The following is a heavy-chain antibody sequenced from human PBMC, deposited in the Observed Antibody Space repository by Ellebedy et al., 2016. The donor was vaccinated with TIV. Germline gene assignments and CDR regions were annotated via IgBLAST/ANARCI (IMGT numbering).Heavy chain of an antibody. CDR1: GYSITNNW. CDR3: ARHRRLGSGHGMDV. CDR2: IDPSDSYI. D-gene: IGHD3-10*01. V-gene: IGHV5-10-1*01. Sequence: GESLKISCVGSGYSITNNWISWVRQMPGKGLEWVGRIDPSDSYIIYSPSFQGHVTISLDKSISTAYLRWSSLKASDTAIYYCARHRRLGSGHGMDVWGQGTTVTVSS. J-gene: IGHJ6*02.